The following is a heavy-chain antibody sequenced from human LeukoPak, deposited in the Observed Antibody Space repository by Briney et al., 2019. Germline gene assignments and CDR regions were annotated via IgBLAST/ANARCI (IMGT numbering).Heavy chain of an antibody. Sequence: PGGSLRLYCSASGFTFTSYAMHRVRQAPGKGLEYVSGISSNGDNTYYADSVKGRFTISRDNSKNTLYLQMSSLRAEDTAVYYCVRKGGVGVFDIWGQGTMVTVSS. J-gene: IGHJ3*02. V-gene: IGHV3-64D*09. D-gene: IGHD3-16*01. CDR3: VRKGGVGVFDI. CDR1: GFTFTSYA. CDR2: ISSNGDNT.